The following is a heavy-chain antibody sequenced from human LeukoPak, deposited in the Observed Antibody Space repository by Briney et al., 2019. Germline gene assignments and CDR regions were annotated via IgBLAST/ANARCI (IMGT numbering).Heavy chain of an antibody. Sequence: GESLRLSCAASGFTFSSFWMHWVRKAPGKGLVWVSSFYTDGSVKSYADPVKGRFTISRDNGKNTLYLQMNSLRAEDTAVYFCARGAVALAPFDYWGQGTLVTVS. CDR1: GFTFSSFW. CDR2: FYTDGSVK. D-gene: IGHD6-19*01. V-gene: IGHV3-74*01. CDR3: ARGAVALAPFDY. J-gene: IGHJ4*02.